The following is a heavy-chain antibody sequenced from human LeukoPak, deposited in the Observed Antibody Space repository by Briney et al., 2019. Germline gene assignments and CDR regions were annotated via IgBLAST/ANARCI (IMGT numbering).Heavy chain of an antibody. CDR3: ARRLGIAVFDY. J-gene: IGHJ4*02. V-gene: IGHV4-39*01. D-gene: IGHD6-19*01. CDR2: IYYSGST. CDR1: GGSISSSYYC. Sequence: SETLSLTCTVSGGSISSSYYCWGWIRQPPGKGLELIGSIYYSGSTYYNPSLRSRVTMSVDTSKNQFSLKMSSVTAADTAVYHCARRLGIAVFDYWGQGTLVTVSS.